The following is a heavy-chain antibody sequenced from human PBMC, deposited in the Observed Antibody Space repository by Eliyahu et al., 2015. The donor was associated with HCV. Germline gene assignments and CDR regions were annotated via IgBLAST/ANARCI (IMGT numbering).Heavy chain of an antibody. CDR3: AKDFGEYGAFDI. D-gene: IGHD4/OR15-4a*01. J-gene: IGHJ3*02. CDR2: IGGSGSST. V-gene: IGHV3-23*01. CDR1: GFTFSXYA. Sequence: EVQLLESGGGLVQPGGSXRLSCTXXGFTFSXYAMXWVRQAPGKGREWVSAIGGSGSSTYYADSVKGRFTISRDNSKNMLYLQMNSLRAEDTAVYYCAKDFGEYGAFDIWGQGTMVTVSS.